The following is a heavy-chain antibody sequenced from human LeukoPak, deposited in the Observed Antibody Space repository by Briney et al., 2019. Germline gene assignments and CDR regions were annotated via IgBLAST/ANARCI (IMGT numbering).Heavy chain of an antibody. V-gene: IGHV4-34*01. Sequence: SETLSLTCAVHGGSFSGYYWSWIRQPPGKGLEWIGSIYYSGNTYYNPSLKSRGTISVDTSKNQFSLKLSSVTAADTAVYYCARQSTAMGTFDYWGQGTLVPVSS. CDR3: ARQSTAMGTFDY. D-gene: IGHD5-18*01. CDR1: GGSFSGYY. J-gene: IGHJ4*02. CDR2: IYYSGNT.